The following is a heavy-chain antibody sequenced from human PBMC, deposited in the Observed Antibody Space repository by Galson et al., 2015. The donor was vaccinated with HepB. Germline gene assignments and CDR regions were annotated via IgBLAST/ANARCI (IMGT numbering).Heavy chain of an antibody. V-gene: IGHV1-3*01. CDR2: INAGNGNT. D-gene: IGHD3-3*01. CDR3: ARGPLWSGYSGYYYYYGMDV. J-gene: IGHJ6*02. Sequence: SVKVSCKASGYTFTSYAMHWVRQAPGQRLEWMAWINAGNGNTKYSQNLQGRVTITRDTSASTAYMELSSLRSEDTAVYYCARGPLWSGYSGYYYYYGMDVWGQGTTVTVSS. CDR1: GYTFTSYA.